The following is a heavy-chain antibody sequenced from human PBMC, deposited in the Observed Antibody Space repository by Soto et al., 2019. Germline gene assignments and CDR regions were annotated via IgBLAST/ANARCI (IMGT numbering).Heavy chain of an antibody. Sequence: PGGSLRLSCAASGFTFSSYGMHWVRRAPGKGLEWVAVISYDGRHIYYADSVKGRFTISRDNSKNTLYLQMNSLRAEDAAVYYCAKDEHYYYDSSGYSYYFDYWGQGTLVTVSS. CDR2: ISYDGRHI. CDR1: GFTFSSYG. D-gene: IGHD3-22*01. J-gene: IGHJ4*02. V-gene: IGHV3-30*18. CDR3: AKDEHYYYDSSGYSYYFDY.